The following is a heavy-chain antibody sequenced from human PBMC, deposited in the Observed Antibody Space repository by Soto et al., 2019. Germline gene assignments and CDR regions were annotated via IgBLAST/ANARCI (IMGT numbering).Heavy chain of an antibody. CDR2: ISSGSNYI. Sequence: PGGSLRLSCTASGFTFNRDSLNWVRQAPGKGLEWVSSISSGSNYIDYADSVKGRFTISRDNAKSSLYLQMNSLRVDDTAFYYCARDPGIDDYTPLDYWGQGTLVTVSS. J-gene: IGHJ4*02. CDR1: GFTFNRDS. D-gene: IGHD3-16*01. V-gene: IGHV3-21*01. CDR3: ARDPGIDDYTPLDY.